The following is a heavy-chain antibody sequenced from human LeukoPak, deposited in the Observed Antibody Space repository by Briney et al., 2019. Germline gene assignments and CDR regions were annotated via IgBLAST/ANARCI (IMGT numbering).Heavy chain of an antibody. CDR1: GYTLTELS. D-gene: IGHD4-17*01. V-gene: IGHV1-24*01. J-gene: IGHJ3*02. CDR2: FDPEDGET. Sequence: ASVKVSCKVSGYTLTELSMHWVLQAPGKGLEWMGGFDPEDGETIYAQKFQGRVTMTEDTSTDTAYMELSSLRSEDTAVYYCTTVFPPSYGDYETDDAFDIWGQGTMVTVSS. CDR3: TTVFPPSYGDYETDDAFDI.